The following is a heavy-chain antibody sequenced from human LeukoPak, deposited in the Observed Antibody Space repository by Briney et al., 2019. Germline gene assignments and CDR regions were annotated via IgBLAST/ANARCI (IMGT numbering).Heavy chain of an antibody. V-gene: IGHV1-8*01. D-gene: IGHD3-3*01. Sequence: ASVKVSCKASGYTFTSYDVNWVRQATGQGLEWMGWMNPNSGNTGLAQKFQGRVTLTRDTSLSTAYMELSNLRPDDTAVYYCARVSYYDFWSGYYNDYWGQGTLVTVSS. CDR3: ARVSYYDFWSGYYNDY. CDR1: GYTFTSYD. CDR2: MNPNSGNT. J-gene: IGHJ4*02.